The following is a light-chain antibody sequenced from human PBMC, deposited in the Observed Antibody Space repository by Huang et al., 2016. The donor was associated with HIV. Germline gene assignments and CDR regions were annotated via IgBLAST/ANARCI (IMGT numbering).Light chain of an antibody. J-gene: IGKJ2*03. CDR3: QHRSNWPRYS. CDR2: DAS. CDR1: QSVSNY. Sequence: EIVLTQSPVTLSLSPGERATLSCRASQSVSNYLAWYQQKPGQAPRLLIYDASSRATGIPTRFSGSGSGTDFTLTISSLEPEDFAVYYCQHRSNWPRYSFGQGTKLVIK. V-gene: IGKV3-11*01.